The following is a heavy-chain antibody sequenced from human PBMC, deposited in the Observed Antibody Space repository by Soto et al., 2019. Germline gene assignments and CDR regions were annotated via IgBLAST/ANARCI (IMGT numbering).Heavy chain of an antibody. J-gene: IGHJ4*02. CDR1: GYIFSSYG. V-gene: IGHV1-18*01. CDR3: ARDEAPYLYDSNVYCSY. CDR2: ISAYNGIT. D-gene: IGHD3-22*01. Sequence: QVQLVQSGAEVKKVGASVKVSCKASGYIFSSYGVTWVRQAPGQGLEWMGWISAYNGITNYAHKVQGRVTMTTDTSTSTAYMELRSLRSDDTAVYYCARDEAPYLYDSNVYCSYWGQGTLVTVSS.